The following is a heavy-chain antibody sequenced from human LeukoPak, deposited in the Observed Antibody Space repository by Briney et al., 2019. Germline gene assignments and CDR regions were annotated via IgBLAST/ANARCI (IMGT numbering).Heavy chain of an antibody. CDR3: ARDLPYYDFWSGRGWFDP. D-gene: IGHD3-3*01. CDR1: GFTFSSYA. Sequence: GRSLRLSCAASGFTFSSYAMHWVRQAPGKGLEWVAVISYDGSNKYYADSVKGRFTISRDNSKNTLYLQMNSLRAEDTAVYYCARDLPYYDFWSGRGWFDPWGQGTLVTVSS. CDR2: ISYDGSNK. J-gene: IGHJ5*02. V-gene: IGHV3-30*04.